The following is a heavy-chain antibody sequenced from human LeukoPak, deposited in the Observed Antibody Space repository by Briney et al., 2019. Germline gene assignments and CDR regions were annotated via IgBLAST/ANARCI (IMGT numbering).Heavy chain of an antibody. CDR1: GYTFSSYS. CDR2: ISVRSNYI. Sequence: GGSLRLSCAASGYTFSSYSINWVRQAPGKGLEWVSSISVRSNYIYYADSVRGRFRISRDDARDSLYLQMNSLRAEDTAVYYCVRLRRNSDTSGFYYYYDFWGQEPWSPSPQ. V-gene: IGHV3-21*01. J-gene: IGHJ4*02. CDR3: VRLRRNSDTSGFYYYYDF. D-gene: IGHD3-22*01.